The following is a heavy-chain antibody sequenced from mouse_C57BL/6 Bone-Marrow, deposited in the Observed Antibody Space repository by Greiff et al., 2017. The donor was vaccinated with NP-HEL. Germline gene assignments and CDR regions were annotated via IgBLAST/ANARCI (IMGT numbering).Heavy chain of an antibody. V-gene: IGHV7-3*01. CDR3: ARRLDYYAMDY. CDR2: IRNKANGYTT. J-gene: IGHJ4*01. D-gene: IGHD4-1*01. Sequence: EVQGVESGGGLVQPGGSLSLSCAASGFTFTDYYMSWVRQPPGKALEWLGFIRNKANGYTTEYSASVKGRFTISRDNSQSILYLQMNALRAEDSATYYCARRLDYYAMDYWGQGTSVTVSS. CDR1: GFTFTDYY.